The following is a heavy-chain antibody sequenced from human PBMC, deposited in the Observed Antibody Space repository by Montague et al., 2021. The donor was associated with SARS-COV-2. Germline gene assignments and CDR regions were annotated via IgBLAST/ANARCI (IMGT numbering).Heavy chain of an antibody. CDR2: IYYSGST. CDR3: VRLRGDYGGTYDTFDI. CDR1: GGSISSSSYY. J-gene: IGHJ3*02. D-gene: IGHD4-23*01. Sequence: SETLSLTCTVSGGSISSSSYYWAWIRQPPGQGLEFMGTIYYSGSTYYXPSLKGRASMSLDTTKNQFSLKLTSVTAADTAVYYCVRLRGDYGGTYDTFDIWGQGTMVTVSS. V-gene: IGHV4-39*07.